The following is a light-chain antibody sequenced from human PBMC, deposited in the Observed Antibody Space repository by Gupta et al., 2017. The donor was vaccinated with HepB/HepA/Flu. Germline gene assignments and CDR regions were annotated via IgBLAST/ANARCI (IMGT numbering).Light chain of an antibody. CDR3: QQSDSTPST. Sequence: DIQMTQSPSSLSASVGDRVTITCRASQSISTYLNWYQQRPGKAPNLLIYVASSLQSGVPSRFSGSGSGTDFTLTISRLQPEDLATYYCQQSDSTPSTFGEGTRVEIK. CDR1: QSISTY. CDR2: VAS. J-gene: IGKJ1*01. V-gene: IGKV1-39*01.